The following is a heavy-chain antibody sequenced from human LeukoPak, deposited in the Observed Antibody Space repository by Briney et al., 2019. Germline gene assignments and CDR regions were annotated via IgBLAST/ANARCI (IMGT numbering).Heavy chain of an antibody. D-gene: IGHD1-7*01. V-gene: IGHV1-18*01. CDR3: ARGAPRGVWNFYFDY. J-gene: IGHJ4*02. CDR2: VGPYNRKT. Sequence: GASVKVSCKASGYAFSSYGIGWVRQDPGQGLEWMGWVGPYNRKTNYSQEFQGRVTMTTDTSTNTAYLELRTLRSDDTAVYYCARGAPRGVWNFYFDYWGQGTLVTVSS. CDR1: GYAFSSYG.